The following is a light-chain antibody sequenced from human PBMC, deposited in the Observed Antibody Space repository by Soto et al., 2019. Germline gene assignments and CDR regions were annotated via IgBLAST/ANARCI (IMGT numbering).Light chain of an antibody. Sequence: QSALTQPAAVSGSPGQSITISCTGTSSDVGTYHYVSWYQQHPGKAPKVMIYDVSNRPSGVSNRFSGSKSGNTASLTISGLQAEDEADYYCSSYTGSSTSVIFGGGTKLTVL. V-gene: IGLV2-14*03. CDR1: SSDVGTYHY. CDR2: DVS. J-gene: IGLJ2*01. CDR3: SSYTGSSTSVI.